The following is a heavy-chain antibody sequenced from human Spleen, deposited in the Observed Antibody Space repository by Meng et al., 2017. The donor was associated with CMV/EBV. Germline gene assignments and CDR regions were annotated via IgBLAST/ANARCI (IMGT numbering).Heavy chain of an antibody. V-gene: IGHV3-7*03. CDR1: GYTFSDYW. CDR3: AKDKWNNGDFDH. CDR2: IKHDGTEK. D-gene: IGHD1/OR15-1a*01. J-gene: IGHJ4*02. Sequence: GESLKISCVGSGYTFSDYWMSWVRRAPGTGLEWVATIKHDGTEKYHVDSAKGRFTISRDNAKSSLYLQMNSLRPEDTALYFCAKDKWNNGDFDHWGQGTLVTVSS.